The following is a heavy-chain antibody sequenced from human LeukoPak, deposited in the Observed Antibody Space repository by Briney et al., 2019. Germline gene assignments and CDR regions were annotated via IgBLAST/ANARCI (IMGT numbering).Heavy chain of an antibody. CDR2: IYYSGST. CDR3: ARENGAYCGGDCYSGDAFDI. J-gene: IGHJ3*02. CDR1: GGSISSGGYY. V-gene: IGHV4-31*03. D-gene: IGHD2-21*02. Sequence: SETLSLTCTVSGGSISSGGYYWSWIRQHPGKGLEWIGYIYYSGSTYYNPSLKSRVTISVDTSKNQFSLKLSSVTAADTAVYYCARENGAYCGGDCYSGDAFDIWGQGTMVTVSS.